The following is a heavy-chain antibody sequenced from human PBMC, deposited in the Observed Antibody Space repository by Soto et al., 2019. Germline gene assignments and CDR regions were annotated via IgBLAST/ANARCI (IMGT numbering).Heavy chain of an antibody. CDR1: GFTFSRHT. V-gene: IGHV3-30-3*01. J-gene: IGHJ4*02. Sequence: LRLSCAASGFTFSRHTMHWVRQAPGKGLEWVAGISDDGSNTYYADSVKGRFTISRDNSKNTLYLQMNSLRGEDTAVYYCAKTYYYGSGSYSCDYWGQGTLVTVSS. D-gene: IGHD3-10*01. CDR2: ISDDGSNT. CDR3: AKTYYYGSGSYSCDY.